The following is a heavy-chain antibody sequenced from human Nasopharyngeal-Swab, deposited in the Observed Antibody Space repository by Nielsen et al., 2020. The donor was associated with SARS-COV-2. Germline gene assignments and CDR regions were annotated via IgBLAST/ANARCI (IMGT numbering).Heavy chain of an antibody. Sequence: SETLSLTCVVYGGSFTSSYWGWIRQPPGKGLEWIGEINDSGSTNYNPSLKSRVTISVDTSKNQFSLKLSSVTAADTAVYYCARGLSGIVPGPILGLGPYYSYYYMDVWGKGTTVTVSS. V-gene: IGHV4-34*01. J-gene: IGHJ6*03. CDR2: INDSGST. CDR3: ARGLSGIVPGPILGLGPYYSYYYMDV. D-gene: IGHD2-2*01. CDR1: GGSFTSSY.